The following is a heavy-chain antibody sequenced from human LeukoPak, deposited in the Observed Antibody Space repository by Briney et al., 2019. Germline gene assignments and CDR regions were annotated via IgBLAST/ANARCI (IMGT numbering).Heavy chain of an antibody. J-gene: IGHJ4*02. V-gene: IGHV3-49*04. CDR2: IRSKGYGGTT. D-gene: IGHD1-1*01. CDR3: TRDLNWSFDY. Sequence: GGSLRLSCTASGFTFGDYAMSWVRQAPGKGLEWIGFIRSKGYGGTTEYAASVKGRFTISRDDSKSIAYLQMDSLKTEDTAVYYCTRDLNWSFDYWGRGTLVTVS. CDR1: GFTFGDYA.